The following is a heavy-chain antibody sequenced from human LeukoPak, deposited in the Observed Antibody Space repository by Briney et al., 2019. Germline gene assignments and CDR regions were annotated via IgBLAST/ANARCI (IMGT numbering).Heavy chain of an antibody. J-gene: IGHJ4*02. D-gene: IGHD2/OR15-2a*01. CDR1: GGSISSGGYS. Sequence: PSETLSLTCAVSGGSISSGGYSWSWIRQPPGKGLEWIGYIYHSGSTYYNPSLKSRVTISVDRSKNQFSLKLSSVTAADTAVYYCARSSVRALGEYYFDYWGQGTLVTVSS. CDR2: IYHSGST. V-gene: IGHV4-30-2*01. CDR3: ARSSVRALGEYYFDY.